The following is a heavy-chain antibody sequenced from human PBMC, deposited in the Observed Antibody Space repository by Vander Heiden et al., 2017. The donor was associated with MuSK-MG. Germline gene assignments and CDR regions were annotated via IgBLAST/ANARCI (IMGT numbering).Heavy chain of an antibody. Sequence: QVQLQESGPGLVKPSETLSLICTVSGGSISSYYWSWIRQPPGKGLEWIWYIYYSGSTNYNPSLKSRVTIAVDTSNNQFSLKLNSVTAADTAVYFCARHPPNSPFAYWGQGILVTASS. V-gene: IGHV4-59*08. D-gene: IGHD2-21*01. CDR1: GGSISSYY. J-gene: IGHJ4*02. CDR2: IYYSGST. CDR3: ARHPPNSPFAY.